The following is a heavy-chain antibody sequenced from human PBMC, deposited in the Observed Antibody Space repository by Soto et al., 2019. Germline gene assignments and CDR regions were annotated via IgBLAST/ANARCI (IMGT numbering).Heavy chain of an antibody. V-gene: IGHV1-8*01. D-gene: IGHD1-26*01. J-gene: IGHJ4*02. CDR2: MQPSTGRT. CDR3: ARGVSAGVDY. Sequence: XSVKVSCKDSVYSFTGLDINWVRQTAGQGLEWMGWMQPSTGRTGYAQKFQGRVTMTRDTSINTAYMELTTLTSDDTAFYYCARGVSAGVDYWGQGTLVTVSS. CDR1: VYSFTGLD.